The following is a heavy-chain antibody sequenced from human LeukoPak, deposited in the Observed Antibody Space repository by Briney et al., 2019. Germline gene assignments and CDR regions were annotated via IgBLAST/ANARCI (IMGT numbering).Heavy chain of an antibody. CDR1: GFTFSSYA. CDR3: AKNLAIPAKGFDY. CDR2: ISGSGGST. J-gene: IGHJ4*02. D-gene: IGHD3-3*02. Sequence: PGGALRLSCAASGFTFSSYAMSWVRQAPGKGLEWVSAISGSGGSTSYADSVKGRFTISRDNSENTLFLRMSSLRAEDTAVYYCAKNLAIPAKGFDYWAREPWSPSPQ. V-gene: IGHV3-23*01.